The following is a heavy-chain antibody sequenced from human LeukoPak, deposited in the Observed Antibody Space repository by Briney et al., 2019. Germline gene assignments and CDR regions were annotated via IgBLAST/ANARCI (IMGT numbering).Heavy chain of an antibody. V-gene: IGHV4-30-4*01. CDR3: ARGKIEGSGSSPGPTGDWFDP. CDR2: IYYSGST. Sequence: SQTLSLTCTVSGGSISSGDYYWSWIRQPPGKGLEWIGYIYYSGSTYYNPSLKSRVTISVDTSKNQFSLKLSSVTAADTAVYYCARGKIEGSGSSPGPTGDWFDPWGQGTLVTVSS. D-gene: IGHD3-10*01. J-gene: IGHJ5*02. CDR1: GGSISSGDYY.